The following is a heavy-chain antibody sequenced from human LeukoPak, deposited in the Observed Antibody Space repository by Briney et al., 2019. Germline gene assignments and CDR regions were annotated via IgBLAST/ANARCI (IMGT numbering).Heavy chain of an antibody. CDR3: ARCKRGDYGAFDI. J-gene: IGHJ3*02. CDR1: EFTFSTSA. Sequence: GGSLRLSCAASEFTFSTSAMSWVRQAPGKGLEWVSTIRSSASAMFYADSVKGRFTISRDDAKNSLYLQMSSLRDEDTAVYYCARCKRGDYGAFDIWGLGTMVTVSS. D-gene: IGHD4-17*01. V-gene: IGHV3-48*02. CDR2: IRSSASAM.